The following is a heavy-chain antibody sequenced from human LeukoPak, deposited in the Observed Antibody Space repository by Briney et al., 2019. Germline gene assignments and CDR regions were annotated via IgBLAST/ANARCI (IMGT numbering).Heavy chain of an antibody. Sequence: PSETLSLTCTVSGGSIGIYSWNWIRQPAGKGLEWIGRIFTSGIANYNPSLKSRVTMSVDTSKNQFSLNLSSVTAADTAVYYCAREISGTYYNPLGYMDVWGKGTTVTVSS. CDR3: AREISGTYYNPLGYMDV. CDR1: GGSIGIYS. V-gene: IGHV4-4*07. D-gene: IGHD3-10*01. CDR2: IFTSGIA. J-gene: IGHJ6*03.